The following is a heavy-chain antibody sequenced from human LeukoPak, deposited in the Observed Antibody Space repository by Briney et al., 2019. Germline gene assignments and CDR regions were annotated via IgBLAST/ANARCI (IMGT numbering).Heavy chain of an antibody. D-gene: IGHD4-17*01. J-gene: IGHJ1*01. CDR2: ISSSSSTI. Sequence: GGSLRLSCAASGFTFSSYSMNWVRQAPGRGLEWVSYISSSSSTIYYSDSVKGRFTISRDNAKNSLYLQMNSLRAEDTAVYYCARGQTTVTTFYFQHWGQGTLVTVSS. V-gene: IGHV3-48*01. CDR3: ARGQTTVTTFYFQH. CDR1: GFTFSSYS.